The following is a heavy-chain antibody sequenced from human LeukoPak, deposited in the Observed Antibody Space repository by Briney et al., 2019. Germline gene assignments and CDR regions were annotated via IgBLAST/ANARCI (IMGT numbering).Heavy chain of an antibody. J-gene: IGHJ6*03. CDR1: GGTFSSYA. CDR3: ARCGVSSGPPVEGYNYYYMTS. D-gene: IGHD3-22*01. V-gene: IGHV1-69*05. Sequence: SVKVSCKASGGTFSSYAISWVRQAPGQRLEWMGGIIPIFGTANYAQKLQGRVTITTDESTSTAYMELSSLRSEDTAVYYCARCGVSSGPPVEGYNYYYMTSGAKGPRSPSP. CDR2: IIPIFGTA.